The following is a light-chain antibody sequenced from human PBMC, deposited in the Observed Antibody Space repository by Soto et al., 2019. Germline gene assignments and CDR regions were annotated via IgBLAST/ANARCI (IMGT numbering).Light chain of an antibody. CDR2: DTS. V-gene: IGKV3-11*01. CDR3: QKRTNRPQIT. Sequence: IVLTHTPATLSLSPGGTSTPSCGASQSVSSYLAWYQQRPGQAHRLLIFDTSNRATDIPARFSGSGSGTDFTLTISGLEPEDFAVYYCQKRTNRPQITFGNGTKLEIK. CDR1: QSVSSY. J-gene: IGKJ5*01.